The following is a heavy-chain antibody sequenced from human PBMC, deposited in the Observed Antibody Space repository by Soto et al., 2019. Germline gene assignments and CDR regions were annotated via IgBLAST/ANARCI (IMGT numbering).Heavy chain of an antibody. CDR2: IIPIIGII. D-gene: IGHD4-4*01. V-gene: IGHV1-69*08. Sequence: QVQLVQSGAEVKKPGSSVKVSCKASGGTFSTYTITWVRQAPGQGLEWMGRIIPIIGIINYAQKFQGRVTSSADKFTGTSYMKLTGLRSDDTAVYYCAGDPDSHYNDSHASSYPWGQGTLVTVSS. CDR3: AGDPDSHYNDSHASSYP. J-gene: IGHJ5*02. CDR1: GGTFSTYT.